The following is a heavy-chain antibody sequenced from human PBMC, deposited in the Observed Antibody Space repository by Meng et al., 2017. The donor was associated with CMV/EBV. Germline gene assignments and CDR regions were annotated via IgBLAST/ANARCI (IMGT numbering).Heavy chain of an antibody. CDR3: ARGYCSSTSCSAPDY. D-gene: IGHD2-2*01. V-gene: IGHV1-46*01. J-gene: IGHJ4*02. CDR2: INPSGGST. CDR1: GYTFTSYY. Sequence: ASVKVSCKASGYTFTSYYMHWVRQAPGQGLEWMGIINPSGGSTSYAQKFQGRVTMTRDTSTSTAYMELSSLRSEDTAVYYCARGYCSSTSCSAPDYWGQGTLVTVSS.